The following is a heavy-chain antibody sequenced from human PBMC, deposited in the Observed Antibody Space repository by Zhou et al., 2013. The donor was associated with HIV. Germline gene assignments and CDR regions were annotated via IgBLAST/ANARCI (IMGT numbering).Heavy chain of an antibody. CDR2: IIPIFGTA. CDR3: ARGIYSSGWYRWFDY. Sequence: QVQLVQSGAEVKKPGSSVKVSCKTSGGTFSTYAFSWVRQAPGQGLEWMGGIIPIFGTANYAQKFQGRVTITTDESTSTAYMELSSLRSEDTAVYYCARGIYSSGWYRWFDYWGQGTLVTVSS. J-gene: IGHJ4*02. D-gene: IGHD6-19*01. V-gene: IGHV1-69*05. CDR1: GGTFSTYA.